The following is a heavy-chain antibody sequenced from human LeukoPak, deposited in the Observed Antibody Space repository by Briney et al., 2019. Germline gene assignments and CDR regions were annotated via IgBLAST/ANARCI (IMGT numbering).Heavy chain of an antibody. Sequence: PGGSLRLSCVASGFTFDDYSIHWVRQAPGKGLEWVSALSGSGGTTYYADSVKGRFTISRDNSKNTLYLQMNSLRAEDTAVYYCAKGQQLETNWGQGTLVTVSS. CDR2: LSGSGGTT. D-gene: IGHD6-13*01. CDR1: GFTFDDYS. CDR3: AKGQQLETN. J-gene: IGHJ4*02. V-gene: IGHV3-23*01.